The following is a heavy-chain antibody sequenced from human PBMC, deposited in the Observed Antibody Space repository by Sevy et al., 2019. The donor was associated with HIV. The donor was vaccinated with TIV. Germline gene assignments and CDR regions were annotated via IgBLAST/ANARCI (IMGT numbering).Heavy chain of an antibody. CDR2: IKQDGSEK. Sequence: GGSLRLSCAVSGFTFSSYWMSWVRQAPGKGLEWVANIKQDGSEKYYVDSVKGRFTISRDNAKKSLYLQMNSLRAEDTAVYHCARVSDYTVHYYRDVWGKGPTVTVS. CDR3: ARVSDYTVHYYRDV. CDR1: GFTFSSYW. D-gene: IGHD4-17*01. V-gene: IGHV3-7*01. J-gene: IGHJ6*03.